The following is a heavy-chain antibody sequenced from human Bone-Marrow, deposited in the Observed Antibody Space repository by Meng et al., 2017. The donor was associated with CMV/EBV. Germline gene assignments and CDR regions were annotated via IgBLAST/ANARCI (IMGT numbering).Heavy chain of an antibody. D-gene: IGHD6-6*01. CDR3: AMPEYSSSFYYYGMDV. J-gene: IGHJ6*02. CDR2: IYYSGST. V-gene: IGHV4-39*07. CDR1: GGSISSSSYY. Sequence: GSLRLSCTVSGGSISSSSYYWGWIRQPPGKGLEWIGSIYYSGSTYYNPPLKSRVTISVDTSKNQFSLELSSVTAADTAVYYWAMPEYSSSFYYYGMDVWGQGTTVTVSS.